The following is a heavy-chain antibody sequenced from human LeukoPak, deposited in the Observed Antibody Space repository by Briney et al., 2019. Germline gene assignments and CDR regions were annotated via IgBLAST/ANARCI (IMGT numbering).Heavy chain of an antibody. J-gene: IGHJ4*02. Sequence: GESLQISCKASGYSFTSYWIGWLRQMPRQRLEWMGIIYPGDSDTRYSPSFQGQVTISADKSISTAYLQWSSLKASDTAMYYCARYWAAIVATTTWIHQPDYGGQGTLVTVSS. CDR1: GYSFTSYW. CDR3: ARYWAAIVATTTWIHQPDY. D-gene: IGHD5-12*01. V-gene: IGHV5-51*01. CDR2: IYPGDSDT.